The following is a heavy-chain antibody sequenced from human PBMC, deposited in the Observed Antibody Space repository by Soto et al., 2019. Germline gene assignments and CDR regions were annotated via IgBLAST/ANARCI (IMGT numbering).Heavy chain of an antibody. CDR2: IYYSGST. D-gene: IGHD1-26*01. V-gene: IGHV4-39*01. CDR3: ARGRHYNFEY. Sequence: SETLSLTCTFSGVSISSSSYYCGWIRQPPGKGLEWIGSIYYSGSTYYNPSLKSRVTISVDTSKNQFSLKLSSVTAADTAVYYRARGRHYNFEYWGQTTLVSVS. J-gene: IGHJ4*02. CDR1: GVSISSSSYY.